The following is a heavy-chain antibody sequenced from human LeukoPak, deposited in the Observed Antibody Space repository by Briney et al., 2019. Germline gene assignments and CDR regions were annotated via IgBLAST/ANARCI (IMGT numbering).Heavy chain of an antibody. V-gene: IGHV4-59*01. D-gene: IGHD1-26*01. CDR3: AREVGATGLVDY. Sequence: SETLSLTCTVSGGFISSYYWSWIRQPPGKGLEWIGYIYYSGSTNYNPSLKSRVTISVDTSKNQFSLKLSSVTAADTAVYYCAREVGATGLVDYWGQGTLVTVSS. CDR2: IYYSGST. CDR1: GGFISSYY. J-gene: IGHJ4*02.